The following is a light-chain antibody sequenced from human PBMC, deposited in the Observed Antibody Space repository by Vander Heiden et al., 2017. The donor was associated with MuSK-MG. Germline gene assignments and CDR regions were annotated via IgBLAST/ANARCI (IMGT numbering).Light chain of an antibody. CDR1: NLGRKS. CDR2: AHT. J-gene: IGLJ2*01. V-gene: IGLV3-21*02. Sequence: YVLPQPPSVSVAPGQPARITCGGNNLGRKSGHWYKQKQGKAPVLVARAHTHRPPGIPERVSGSNSGNAATLTISGVEAGDEADDYCQVGVRTSDHILVVLGGGTKLTVL. CDR3: QVGVRTSDHILVV.